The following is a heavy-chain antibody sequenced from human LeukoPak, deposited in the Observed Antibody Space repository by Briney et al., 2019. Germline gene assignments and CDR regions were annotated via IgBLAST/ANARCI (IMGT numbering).Heavy chain of an antibody. CDR3: AKSRGESRGASNY. J-gene: IGHJ4*02. CDR1: GFTFSSYA. D-gene: IGHD1-26*01. CDR2: ISGSGDTT. V-gene: IGHV3-23*01. Sequence: GGSLRLSCAASGFTFSSYAMNWVREAPGKGLEWVSFISGSGDTTYYADSVKGRFTISRDSSKNTLYLQMNSLRAEDTAVYYCAKSRGESRGASNYWGQGTLVTVSS.